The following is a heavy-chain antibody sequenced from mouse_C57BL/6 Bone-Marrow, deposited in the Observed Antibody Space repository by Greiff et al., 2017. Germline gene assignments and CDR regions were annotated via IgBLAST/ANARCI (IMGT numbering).Heavy chain of an antibody. CDR2: INPGSGGT. D-gene: IGHD1-1*01. V-gene: IGHV1-54*01. CDR3: ARDYYGSSYYDFDY. Sequence: QVQLQQSGAELVRPGTSVKVSCKASGYAFTNYLIEWVKQRPGQGLEWIGVINPGSGGTNYNEKFKGKATLTADKSSSTAYMQLSSLTSEDSAVYFCARDYYGSSYYDFDYWGQGTTLTVSS. CDR1: GYAFTNYL. J-gene: IGHJ2*01.